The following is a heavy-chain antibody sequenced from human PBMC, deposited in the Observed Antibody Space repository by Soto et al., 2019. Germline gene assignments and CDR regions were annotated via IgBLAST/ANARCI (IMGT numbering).Heavy chain of an antibody. CDR1: GYTFTRYG. D-gene: IGHD2-15*01. CDR3: ARDVSGGTYPWFFDL. Sequence: ASVKVACKASGYTFTRYGISWVRKAPGQGLEWMGWISGYNGDTNYAQKFQGRVTVATDTTTTGAYMELRSLRSDDTAVYYCARDVSGGTYPWFFDLWGRGTLVTVSS. V-gene: IGHV1-18*01. CDR2: ISGYNGDT. J-gene: IGHJ2*01.